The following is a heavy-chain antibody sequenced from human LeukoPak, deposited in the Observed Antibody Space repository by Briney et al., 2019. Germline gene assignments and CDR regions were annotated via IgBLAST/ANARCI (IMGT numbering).Heavy chain of an antibody. V-gene: IGHV1-18*01. Sequence: ALVKVSCKASGYTFTRYGITWVRQAPGQGLEWMGWIRAYNGNTNYAQKLQGRVTMTTDTSTSTAYMELRSLISDDTAVYYCAVYYDRRYYMDVWGKGTTVTVSS. D-gene: IGHD3-22*01. CDR3: AVYYDRRYYMDV. CDR2: IRAYNGNT. J-gene: IGHJ6*03. CDR1: GYTFTRYG.